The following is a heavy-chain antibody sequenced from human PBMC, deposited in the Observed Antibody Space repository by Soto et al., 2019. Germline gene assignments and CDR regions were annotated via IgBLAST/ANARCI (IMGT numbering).Heavy chain of an antibody. J-gene: IGHJ3*01. CDR3: ARVWGGAFDF. CDR1: GGNISSYD. D-gene: IGHD3-10*01. V-gene: IGHV4-59*01. Sequence: SEPMSLRWTVSGGNISSYDWSWIRQPPGKGLEWIGYIYYSGSTNYNPSLKSRVTISVDTSKNQFSLKLSSVTAADTAVYYCARVWGGAFDFWGQGTMVTVSS. CDR2: IYYSGST.